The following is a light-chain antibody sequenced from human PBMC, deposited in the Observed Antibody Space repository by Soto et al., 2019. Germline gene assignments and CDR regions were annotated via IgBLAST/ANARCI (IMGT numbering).Light chain of an antibody. CDR1: QFVISNY. J-gene: IGKJ2*01. Sequence: EIVLTQSPGTLSLSPGERATLSCRASQFVISNYVAWYQQKPGQAPRLLIKGASIRATGIPDRFSGSGSGTDFTLTIRRLEPEDFAVYYCQQYGSSPYTFGQGTKLDIK. V-gene: IGKV3-20*01. CDR3: QQYGSSPYT. CDR2: GAS.